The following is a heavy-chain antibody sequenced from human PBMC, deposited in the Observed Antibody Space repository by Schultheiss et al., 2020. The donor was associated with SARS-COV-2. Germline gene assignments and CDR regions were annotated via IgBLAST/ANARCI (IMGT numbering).Heavy chain of an antibody. V-gene: IGHV3-33*08. CDR1: GFTFSSYG. J-gene: IGHJ2*01. CDR2: IWYDGSNK. Sequence: GESLKISCAASGFTFSSYGMHWVRQAPGKGLEWVAVIWYDGSNKYYADSVKGRFTISRDNSKNTLYLQMNSLRAEDTAVYYCARATWEMATIRYQYFDLWGRGTLVTVSS. D-gene: IGHD5-24*01. CDR3: ARATWEMATIRYQYFDL.